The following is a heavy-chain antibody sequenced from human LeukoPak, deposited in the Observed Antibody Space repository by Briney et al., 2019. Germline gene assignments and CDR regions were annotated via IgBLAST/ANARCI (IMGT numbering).Heavy chain of an antibody. Sequence: SETLSLTCAVYGGSFSGYYWSWIRQPAGKGLEWIGEINHSGSTNYNPSLKSRVTISVDTSKNQFSLKLSSVTAADTAVYYCARGTMVRGVIPLNDAFDIWGQGTMVTVSS. CDR2: INHSGST. CDR1: GGSFSGYY. J-gene: IGHJ3*02. D-gene: IGHD3-10*01. V-gene: IGHV4-34*01. CDR3: ARGTMVRGVIPLNDAFDI.